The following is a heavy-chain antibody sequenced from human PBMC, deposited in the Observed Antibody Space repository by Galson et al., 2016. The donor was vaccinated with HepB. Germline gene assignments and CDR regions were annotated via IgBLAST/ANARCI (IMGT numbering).Heavy chain of an antibody. V-gene: IGHV3-30*18. CDR1: GFTFSSYG. Sequence: SLRLSCADSGFTFSSYGMHWVRQAPGKGLEWVAFISYDGSNKKYADSVKGRSTISRDNSKKTLSLQMNSLRAEDTAVYYCAKDGRIYCSSASCHDHFHYWGQGTLVTVSA. CDR2: ISYDGSNK. J-gene: IGHJ4*02. D-gene: IGHD2-2*01. CDR3: AKDGRIYCSSASCHDHFHY.